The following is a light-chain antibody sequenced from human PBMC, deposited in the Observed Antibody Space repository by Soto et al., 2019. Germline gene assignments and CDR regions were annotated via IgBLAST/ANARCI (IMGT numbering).Light chain of an antibody. CDR3: QQLRKWPLT. Sequence: VLTQSSATLSLSPRDRATLSCRASQSVTSDAVAWYQQKPGQAPRLLIYGGSSSATGIPDRFSGSGSGTDFTLTISRLEPEDFAIYYCQQLRKWPLTFGGWTKVEIK. CDR2: GGS. CDR1: QSVTSD. V-gene: IGKV3-11*01. J-gene: IGKJ4*01.